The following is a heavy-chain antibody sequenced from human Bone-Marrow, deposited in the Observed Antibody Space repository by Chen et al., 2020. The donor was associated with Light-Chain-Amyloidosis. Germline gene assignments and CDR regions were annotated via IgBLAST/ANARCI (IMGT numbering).Heavy chain of an antibody. Sequence: EVQLEQSGPEAKKPGESLKISCKGSGYTFPNYWIGWVRQMPGKGLEWMGVIYPDDSDARYSPSFEGQVTISADKSITTAYLQWRSLKASDTAMYYCARRIDGYNFDYWGQGTLVTVSS. CDR1: GYTFPNYW. CDR3: ARRIDGYNFDY. J-gene: IGHJ4*02. D-gene: IGHD5-12*01. V-gene: IGHV5-51*01. CDR2: IYPDDSDA.